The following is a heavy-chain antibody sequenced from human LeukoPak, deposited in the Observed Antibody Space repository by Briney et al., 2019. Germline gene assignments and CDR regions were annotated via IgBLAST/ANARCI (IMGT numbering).Heavy chain of an antibody. V-gene: IGHV1-2*02. CDR1: GYTFTGYY. D-gene: IGHD1-26*01. Sequence: ASVKVSCKASGYTFTGYYMHWVRQAPGQGLEWMGWINPNSGGTNYAQKFQGRVTMTRDTSISTAYMELSSLRSEDTAVYYCARGRGATRAYMDVWGKGTTVTVSS. J-gene: IGHJ6*03. CDR3: ARGRGATRAYMDV. CDR2: INPNSGGT.